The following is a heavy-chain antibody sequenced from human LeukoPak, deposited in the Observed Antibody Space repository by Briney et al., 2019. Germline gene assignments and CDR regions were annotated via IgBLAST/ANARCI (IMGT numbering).Heavy chain of an antibody. CDR1: GGSFGAYY. Sequence: SETLSLTCAVYGGSFGAYYWSWIRRSPGEGLEWIGEINHSGTTNYNPSLKSRVTISIDTSKNQFSLKLSSVTAADTAMYYCVRATTVVRRFFGLWGRGTLIIVSS. CDR2: INHSGTT. CDR3: VRATTVVRRFFGL. J-gene: IGHJ2*01. V-gene: IGHV4-34*01. D-gene: IGHD4-23*01.